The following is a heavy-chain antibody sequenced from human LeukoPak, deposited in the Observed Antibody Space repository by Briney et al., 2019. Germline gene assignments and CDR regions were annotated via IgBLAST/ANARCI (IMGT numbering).Heavy chain of an antibody. CDR1: GYTFTGYY. D-gene: IGHD6-19*01. CDR2: INPNSGGT. V-gene: IGHV1-2*02. J-gene: IGHJ4*02. CDR3: ARDLQEEQWLVPSY. Sequence: ASVKVSCKASGYTFTGYYMHWVRQAPGQGLEWMGWINPNSGGTNYAQKLQGRVTMTTDTSTSTAYMELRSLRSDDTAVYYCARDLQEEQWLVPSYWGQGTLVTVSS.